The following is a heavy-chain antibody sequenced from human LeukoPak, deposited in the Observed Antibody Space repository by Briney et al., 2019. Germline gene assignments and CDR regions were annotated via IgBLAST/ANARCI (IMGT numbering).Heavy chain of an antibody. CDR1: GFTFSNYA. CDR3: AKDNYFDSSAYIDY. V-gene: IGHV3-30-3*01. D-gene: IGHD3-22*01. J-gene: IGHJ4*02. CDR2: LSYDGSDK. Sequence: GGSLRLSCAASGFTFSNYAMHWVRQAPGKGLEWVAVLSYDGSDKYYADSVKGRFTISRDNSKNTLYLQMNSLRAEDTAVYYCAKDNYFDSSAYIDYWGQGTLVTVSS.